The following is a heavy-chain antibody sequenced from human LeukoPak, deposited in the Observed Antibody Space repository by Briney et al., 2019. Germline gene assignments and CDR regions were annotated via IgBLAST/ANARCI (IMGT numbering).Heavy chain of an antibody. J-gene: IGHJ4*02. CDR2: MNPNSGDT. D-gene: IGHD6-13*01. CDR3: ARVPTYPMIAATGTGGGDY. Sequence: ASVKVSCKASGYTFTSYDINWVRQATGQGLEWMGWMNPNSGDTGFAQKFQGRVTMTRNTSISTAYMELSSLRPEDTAVYYCARVPTYPMIAATGTGGGDYWGQGTLVTVSS. V-gene: IGHV1-8*01. CDR1: GYTFTSYD.